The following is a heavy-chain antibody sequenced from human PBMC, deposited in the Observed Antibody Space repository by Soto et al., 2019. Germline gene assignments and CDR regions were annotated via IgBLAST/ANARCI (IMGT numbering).Heavy chain of an antibody. CDR1: GFIFRNYN. J-gene: IGHJ4*02. CDR2: ISSNGGST. D-gene: IGHD4-17*01. Sequence: EVQLLESGGGLVQPGGSLRLSCSASGFIFRNYNMHWVRQAPGKGLEYVSGISSNGGSTFYADSVKGRFSISRDNSKNTLHLQMGSLRPEDIGTYYCARADYGTFENWGQGTLVAVSS. V-gene: IGHV3-64*07. CDR3: ARADYGTFEN.